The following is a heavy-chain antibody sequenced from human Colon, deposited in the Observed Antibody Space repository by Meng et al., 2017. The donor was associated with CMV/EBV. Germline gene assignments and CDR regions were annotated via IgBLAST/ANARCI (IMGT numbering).Heavy chain of an antibody. CDR1: GFPFSGYA. D-gene: IGHD3-3*01. V-gene: IGHV3-23*01. CDR3: AKGEGYDYWSSYADY. CDR2: ISGSGDST. Sequence: LSLTCAASGFPFSGYALAWVRQAPGKGLEWISAISGSGDSTYYADSVKGRFTISRDKSRNTLYLQLNSLRAEDTAVYYCAKGEGYDYWSSYADYWGQGTLVTVSS. J-gene: IGHJ4*02.